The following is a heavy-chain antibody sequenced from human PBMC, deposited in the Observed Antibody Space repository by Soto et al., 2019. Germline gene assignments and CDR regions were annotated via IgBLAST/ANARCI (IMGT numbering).Heavy chain of an antibody. Sequence: QVQLQESGPGLVKPSGTLSLTCAVSGGSISSSNWWSWVRQPPGKGLQWIGESYHSGSTNDIPSLNSRVTISVDKSRNQSSLKLTSVTAADTAVYYCARRWGEGRVDYWGQGTLVTVSS. V-gene: IGHV4-4*02. CDR1: GGSISSSNW. D-gene: IGHD3-10*01. CDR3: ARRWGEGRVDY. CDR2: SYHSGST. J-gene: IGHJ4*02.